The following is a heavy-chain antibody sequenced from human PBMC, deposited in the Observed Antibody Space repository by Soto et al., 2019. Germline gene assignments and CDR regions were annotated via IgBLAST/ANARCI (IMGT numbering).Heavy chain of an antibody. CDR3: AKDSVPTYYDFWSGYLFVDY. Sequence: GGSLGLSCAASGFTFRTYGMTWVRQAPGKGLAWVSAISGSGGSTYYADSVKGRFTISRDNSKNTLYLQMDSLRAEDTAVYYCAKDSVPTYYDFWSGYLFVDYWGQGTLVTVSS. CDR2: ISGSGGST. CDR1: GFTFRTYG. J-gene: IGHJ4*02. D-gene: IGHD3-3*01. V-gene: IGHV3-23*01.